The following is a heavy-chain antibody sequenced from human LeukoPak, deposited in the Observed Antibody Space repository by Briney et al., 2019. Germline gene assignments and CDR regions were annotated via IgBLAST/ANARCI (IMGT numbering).Heavy chain of an antibody. V-gene: IGHV4-39*01. CDR1: GGSISSSRFY. Sequence: SETLSLTCTVSGGSISSSRFYWGWIRQPPGKGLEWIGSIYYSGSTYYNPSLKSRVTISVDTSKNQFPLELSSVTAADTAVYYCARLQVPARSHYSTNGWYYFDYWGQGTLVTVSS. J-gene: IGHJ4*02. CDR3: ARLQVPARSHYSTNGWYYFDY. D-gene: IGHD2-8*01. CDR2: IYYSGST.